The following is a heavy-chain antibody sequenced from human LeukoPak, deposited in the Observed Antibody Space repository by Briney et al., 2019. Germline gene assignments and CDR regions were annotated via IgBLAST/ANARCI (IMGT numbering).Heavy chain of an antibody. CDR1: GGSISSGSYY. CDR3: ARVGWGDAAAHPNWLDP. Sequence: KPSETLSLTCTVSGGSISSGSYYWGWIRQPPGTGLEGIANVYYNGNTAYNPSLRSRVTISIDTSKSQFSLRLNSVTAADTAVYYCARVGWGDAAAHPNWLDPWGQGTLVTVSS. CDR2: VYYNGNT. D-gene: IGHD6-6*01. V-gene: IGHV4-39*07. J-gene: IGHJ5*02.